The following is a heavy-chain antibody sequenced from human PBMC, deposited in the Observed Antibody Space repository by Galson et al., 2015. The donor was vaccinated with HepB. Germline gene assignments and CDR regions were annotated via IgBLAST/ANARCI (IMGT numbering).Heavy chain of an antibody. V-gene: IGHV1-46*03. J-gene: IGHJ6*03. CDR2: INPSGGST. Sequence: SVKVSCKASGYTFTSYYMHWVRQAPGQGLEWMGIINPSGGSTTYSQKFQGRVTMIRDMSTSTVYMELSRLRSEDTAVYYCARAGYCSGGSCYRYYYYYYMDVWGKGTTVTVSS. D-gene: IGHD2-15*01. CDR1: GYTFTSYY. CDR3: ARAGYCSGGSCYRYYYYYYMDV.